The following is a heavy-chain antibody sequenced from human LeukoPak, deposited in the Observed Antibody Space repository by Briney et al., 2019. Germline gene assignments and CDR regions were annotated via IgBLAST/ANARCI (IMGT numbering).Heavy chain of an antibody. CDR1: GFTFSSYA. J-gene: IGHJ4*02. D-gene: IGHD1-7*01. CDR2: ISYDGSNK. CDR3: AGSYTQPTTY. V-gene: IGHV3-30-3*01. Sequence: GGSLRLSCAASGFTFSSYATHWVRQAPGKGLEWVAVISYDGSNKYYADSVKGRFTISRDNSKNTLYLQMNSLRAEDTAVYYCAGSYTQPTTYWGQGTLVTVSS.